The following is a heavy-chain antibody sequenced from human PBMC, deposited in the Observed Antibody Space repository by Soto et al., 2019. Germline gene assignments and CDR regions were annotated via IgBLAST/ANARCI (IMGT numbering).Heavy chain of an antibody. CDR3: ARDINLTFYGMDV. CDR2: IYDSGST. CDR1: GGSINNYY. V-gene: IGHV4-59*12. Sequence: PSETLSLTCTVSGGSINNYYWSWIRQPPGKGLEWIGYIYDSGSTHYNPSLESRVTISEDTSKNQFSLKLSSVTAADTAVYYCARDINLTFYGMDVWGQGTTVTVSS. J-gene: IGHJ6*02.